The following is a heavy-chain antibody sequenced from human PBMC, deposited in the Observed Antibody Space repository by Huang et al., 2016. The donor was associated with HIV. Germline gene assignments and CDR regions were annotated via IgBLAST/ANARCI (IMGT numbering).Heavy chain of an antibody. CDR3: ARSNGDYKYDLDY. CDR1: GYTFTRYV. J-gene: IGHJ4*02. D-gene: IGHD4-4*01. V-gene: IGHV1-3*01. CDR2: INDGKGNK. Sequence: QVQLVQSGAEVKKPGASVKVSCKASGYTFTRYVMYWVRQAPGQRREWMGCINDGKGNKKYSQNFHGRVTITRDTSATTAYMELRGLRSEDTAVYFCARSNGDYKYDLDYWGLGSLVTVSS.